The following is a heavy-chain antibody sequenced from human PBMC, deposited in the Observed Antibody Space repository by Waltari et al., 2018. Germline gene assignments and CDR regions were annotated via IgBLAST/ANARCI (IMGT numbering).Heavy chain of an antibody. CDR1: GGSISSGTYY. J-gene: IGHJ4*02. CDR2: IYTSGST. V-gene: IGHV4-61*02. CDR3: ARDRGAVVTPGPFDY. Sequence: QVQLQESGPGLVKPSQTLSLTCTVSGGSISSGTYYWSWIRPPAGKGLEWIGHIYTSGSTDYNPSLKSRVTISVDTSKNQFSLKLSSVTAADTAVYYCARDRGAVVTPGPFDYWGQGTLVTVSS. D-gene: IGHD2-15*01.